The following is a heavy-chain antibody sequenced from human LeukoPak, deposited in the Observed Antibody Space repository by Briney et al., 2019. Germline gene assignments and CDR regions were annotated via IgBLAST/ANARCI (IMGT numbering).Heavy chain of an antibody. V-gene: IGHV3-7*01. J-gene: IGHJ4*02. D-gene: IGHD6-19*01. CDR2: IKQGGSEK. CDR1: GFTIRSYW. Sequence: GGSLRLSCAASGFTIRSYWMSWVRQAPGKGLEWVANIKQGGSEKYYVDSVKGRFTISRDSAKNSLYLQMDSLRAEDTAVYYCATTTRGSSGDYWGQGTLVTVSS. CDR3: ATTTRGSSGDY.